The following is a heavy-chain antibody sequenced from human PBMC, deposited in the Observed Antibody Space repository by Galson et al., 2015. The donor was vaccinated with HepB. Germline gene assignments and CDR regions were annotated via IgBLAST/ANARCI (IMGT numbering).Heavy chain of an antibody. Sequence: SLRLSCAASGFTFSNVWMTWFRQAPGKGLEWVGLIKTKTDGEATLFAAPVKGRFTISRDDSKNTLYLQMNSLSSEDTAVYYCATGWTYYFGYWGQGTLVTVSS. CDR3: ATGWTYYFGY. V-gene: IGHV3-15*07. CDR1: GFTFSNVW. CDR2: IKTKTDGEAT. J-gene: IGHJ4*02. D-gene: IGHD2-15*01.